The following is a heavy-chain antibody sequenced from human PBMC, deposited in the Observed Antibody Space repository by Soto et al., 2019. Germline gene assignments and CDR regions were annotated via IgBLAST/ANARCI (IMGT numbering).Heavy chain of an antibody. J-gene: IGHJ6*02. CDR2: IIHRFGTA. D-gene: IGHD3-16*02. Sequence: QVRLVQSGAEVRKPGSSVKVSCKASGGSFRSFAISWVRQAPGQGLEWMGSIIHRFGTAKSAQKFQGRITITPDDSTSTTPMELSSLRSDAAATYYCARERDTVEVRDGVPSYRGMDVWGHGASVTVSS. CDR3: ARERDTVEVRDGVPSYRGMDV. CDR1: GGSFRSFA. V-gene: IGHV1-69*01.